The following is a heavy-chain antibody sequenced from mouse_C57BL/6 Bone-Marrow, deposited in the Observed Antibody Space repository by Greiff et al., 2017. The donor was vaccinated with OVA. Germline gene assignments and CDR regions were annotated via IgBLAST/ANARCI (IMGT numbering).Heavy chain of an antibody. Sequence: VQLQQSGPELVKPGASVKISCKASGYAFSSSWMNWVKQRPGKGLEWIGRIYPGAGDTNDNGKFKGKATLTVDKSSSTAYLQLSSLTSDDSAVYFCARRGSMAGYFAVWGTGTTVTVSS. V-gene: IGHV1-82*01. CDR3: ARRGSMAGYFAV. CDR1: GYAFSSSW. CDR2: IYPGAGDT. J-gene: IGHJ1*03.